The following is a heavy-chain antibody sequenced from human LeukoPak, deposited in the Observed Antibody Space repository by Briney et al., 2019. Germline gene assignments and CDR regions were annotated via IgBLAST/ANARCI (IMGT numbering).Heavy chain of an antibody. CDR2: INPYSGGT. V-gene: IGHV1-2*02. D-gene: IGHD2-2*01. CDR1: GYTFTGYY. CDR3: ARTKPRYCSSTSCALDY. J-gene: IGHJ4*02. Sequence: ASVKVSCKASGYTFTGYYINWVRQAPGQGLEWMGWINPYSGGTNYAQRFQGRVTMTSDTSISTAYMELSSLRSEDTAVYYCARTKPRYCSSTSCALDYWGQGTLVTVSS.